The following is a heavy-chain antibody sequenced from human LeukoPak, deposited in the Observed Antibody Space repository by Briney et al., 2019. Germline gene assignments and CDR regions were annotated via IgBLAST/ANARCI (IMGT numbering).Heavy chain of an antibody. D-gene: IGHD4-17*01. CDR3: AKAGGYGDYHFDY. V-gene: IGHV3-23*01. J-gene: IGHJ4*02. Sequence: PGGSLRLSCAASGFTFSSYAMSWVRQAPGKGLEWVSAISGSGGSTYYADSVKGRFTISRDNSENTLYLQMNSLRAEDTAVYYCAKAGGYGDYHFDYWGQGTLVTVSS. CDR1: GFTFSSYA. CDR2: ISGSGGST.